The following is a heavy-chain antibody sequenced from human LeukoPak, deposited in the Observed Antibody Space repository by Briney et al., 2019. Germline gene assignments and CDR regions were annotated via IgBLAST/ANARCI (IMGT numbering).Heavy chain of an antibody. CDR2: IGSGGDT. Sequence: PGGSLRLSCAGSGFSFSSYDMLWVRQATGKGLEWVSAIGSGGDTYYAGSVKGRFTISRESAKTSFYLKMNSLSAGDTAVYFCARAVAGTDEIDSWGQGTLVTVSS. V-gene: IGHV3-13*01. CDR1: GFSFSSYD. D-gene: IGHD6-19*01. CDR3: ARAVAGTDEIDS. J-gene: IGHJ4*02.